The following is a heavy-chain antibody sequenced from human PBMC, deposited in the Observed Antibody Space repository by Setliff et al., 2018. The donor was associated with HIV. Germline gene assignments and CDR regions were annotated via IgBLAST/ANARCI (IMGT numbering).Heavy chain of an antibody. CDR3: ARLSGSRGSWYWDY. V-gene: IGHV4-61*02. D-gene: IGHD6-13*01. J-gene: IGHJ4*02. CDR2: IYTSGST. Sequence: SETLSLTCTVSGGSISSGNYYWSWIRQPAGKALEWIGRIYTSGSTNYNPSLKSRVTISLDTSKNQFSLKLTSVTAADTAVYYCARLSGSRGSWYWDYWGQGTLVTVSS. CDR1: GGSISSGNYY.